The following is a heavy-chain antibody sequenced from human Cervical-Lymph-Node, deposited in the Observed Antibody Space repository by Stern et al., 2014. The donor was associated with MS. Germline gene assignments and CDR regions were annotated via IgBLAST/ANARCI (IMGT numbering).Heavy chain of an antibody. V-gene: IGHV3-74*02. CDR3: ARGGFYSYHFAMDV. J-gene: IGHJ6*02. CDR2: INSDGSST. D-gene: IGHD5-12*01. CDR1: GFSLSRYW. Sequence: EVHLVESGGNLVQPGGSLRLSCAASGFSLSRYWMHWVRQDPGKGLVWVSRINSDGSSTHYADSVRGRFTISRDKANNTLYLQMNSLRAEDTAVYFCARGGFYSYHFAMDVWGQGTTVTVS.